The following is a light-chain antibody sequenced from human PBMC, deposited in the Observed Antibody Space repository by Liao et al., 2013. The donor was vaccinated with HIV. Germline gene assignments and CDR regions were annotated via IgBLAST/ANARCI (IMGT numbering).Light chain of an antibody. V-gene: IGLV3-1*01. CDR3: QAWASSGV. Sequence: SYELTQPPSVSVSPGQTASITCSGDKLGDKYACWYQQKPGQSPVLVIYQDSKRPSGIPERFSGSNSGNTATLTISGAQALDEADYYCQAWASSGVFGGGTKLTVL. J-gene: IGLJ3*02. CDR1: KLGDKY. CDR2: QDS.